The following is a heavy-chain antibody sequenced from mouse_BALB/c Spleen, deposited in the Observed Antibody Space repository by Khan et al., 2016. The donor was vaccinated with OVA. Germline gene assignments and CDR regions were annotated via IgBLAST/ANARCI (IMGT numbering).Heavy chain of an antibody. CDR1: GYSITSGYG. V-gene: IGHV3-2*02. CDR3: ARTARINY. CDR2: ISYSGST. D-gene: IGHD1-2*01. J-gene: IGHJ2*01. Sequence: LQQSGPGLVKPSQSLSLTCTVTGYSITSGYGWNWIRQFPGNKLEWMGYISYSGSTNYNPSLKSRITITRDTSKNQFFLQLNSVTTEDTATXYCARTARINYWGQGTTLTVSS.